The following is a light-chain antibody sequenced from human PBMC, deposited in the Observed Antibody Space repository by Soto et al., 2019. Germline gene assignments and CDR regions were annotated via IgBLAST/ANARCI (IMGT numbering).Light chain of an antibody. CDR1: QGISRS. CDR2: SAS. V-gene: IGKV1D-12*01. J-gene: IGKJ5*01. CDR3: QQADTFPIT. Sequence: DIQMTQSPSSVCASVGDRVTITCQASQGISRSLAWYQQKPGKAPKLLIYSASSLQSGVPSRFSGSGFGTDFTLTISSLQPEDFATYYCQQADTFPITFGQGTRLEIK.